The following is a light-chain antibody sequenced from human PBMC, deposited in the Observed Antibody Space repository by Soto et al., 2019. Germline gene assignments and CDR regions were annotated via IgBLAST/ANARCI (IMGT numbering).Light chain of an antibody. Sequence: DIQMTQFPSTLSASVGDRVIITCRASQRISGWLAWYQQKPGKAPKLLIFDASTLESGVPSRFSGSGSGTTFTLTISSLQSDDFATYYCLQYNGYYRTFGHGTKV. CDR3: LQYNGYYRT. J-gene: IGKJ1*01. V-gene: IGKV1-5*01. CDR1: QRISGW. CDR2: DAS.